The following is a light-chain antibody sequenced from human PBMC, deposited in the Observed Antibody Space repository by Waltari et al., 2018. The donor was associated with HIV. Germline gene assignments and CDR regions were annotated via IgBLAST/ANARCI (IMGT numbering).Light chain of an antibody. Sequence: QSVLTQPPSVSGAPGQRVTISCTGSSSHIGAGYDVHLYQHLPGTAPKLLIYGNSNRPSGVPDRFSGSKSGTSASLAITGLQAEDESDYYCQSYDSSLSVVVFGGGTKLTVL. CDR2: GNS. V-gene: IGLV1-40*01. J-gene: IGLJ2*01. CDR1: SSHIGAGYD. CDR3: QSYDSSLSVVV.